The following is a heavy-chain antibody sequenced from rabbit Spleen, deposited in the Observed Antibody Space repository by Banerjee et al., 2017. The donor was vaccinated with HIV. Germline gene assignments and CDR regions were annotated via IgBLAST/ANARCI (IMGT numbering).Heavy chain of an antibody. D-gene: IGHD2-1*01. Sequence: QEQLVESGGGLVQPEGSLTLTCKASGFDFISNAMCWFRQAPGKGLEWIACIYAGSSDSAYYASWAKGRFTISKTSSTTVTLQMTSLTAADTATYFCARCDIGGDFAFDLWGPGTLVTVS. V-gene: IGHV1S45*01. CDR3: ARCDIGGDFAFDL. J-gene: IGHJ4*01. CDR2: IYAGSSDSA. CDR1: GFDFISNA.